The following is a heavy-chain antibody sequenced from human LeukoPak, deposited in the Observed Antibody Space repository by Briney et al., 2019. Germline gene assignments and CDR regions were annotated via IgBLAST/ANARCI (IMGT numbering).Heavy chain of an antibody. V-gene: IGHV4-59*01. Sequence: PETLSLTCTVSGGSISNYYWNWIRQPPGKGLEWIGYIYYTGNTNYNPSLKSRVTISVDTSKNQFSLKLSSVTAADTAVYYCARDRLQLQSWGQGTLVTVSS. CDR2: IYYTGNT. CDR3: ARDRLQLQS. CDR1: GGSISNYY. D-gene: IGHD1-1*01. J-gene: IGHJ5*02.